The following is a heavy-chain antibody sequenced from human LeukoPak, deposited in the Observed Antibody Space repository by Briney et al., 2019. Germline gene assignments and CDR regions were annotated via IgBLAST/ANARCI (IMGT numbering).Heavy chain of an antibody. J-gene: IGHJ3*02. V-gene: IGHV4-59*08. CDR2: IYYSGST. D-gene: IGHD3-22*01. CDR1: GGSISSYY. Sequence: ASETLSLTCAVYGGSISSYYWSWIRQPPGKGLEWIGYIYYSGSTNYNPSLKSRVTISVDTSKNQFSLKLSSVTAADTAVYYCARLDYDRLDAFDIWGQGTMVTVSS. CDR3: ARLDYDRLDAFDI.